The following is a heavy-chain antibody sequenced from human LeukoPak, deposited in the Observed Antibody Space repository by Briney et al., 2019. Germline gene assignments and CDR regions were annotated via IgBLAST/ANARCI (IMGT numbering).Heavy chain of an antibody. CDR1: GFTFSDYY. CDR3: ARGEYYYDSSGYPPGGYYYMDV. Sequence: PGGSLRLSCAASGFTFSDYYMSWIRQAPGKGLEWVSYISSSGSTIYYADSVKGRFTISRDNAKNSLYLQMNSLRAEDTAVYYCARGEYYYDSSGYPPGGYYYMDVWGKGTTVTVSS. CDR2: ISSSGSTI. D-gene: IGHD3-22*01. J-gene: IGHJ6*03. V-gene: IGHV3-11*04.